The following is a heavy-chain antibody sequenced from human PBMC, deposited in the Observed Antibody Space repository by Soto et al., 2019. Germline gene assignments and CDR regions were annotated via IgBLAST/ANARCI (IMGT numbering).Heavy chain of an antibody. Sequence: QVQLVQSGAEVKKPGASVKVSCKASGYTFTSYGISWVRQAPGQGLEWMGRISAYNGNTNYAQKLQGRVTMTTDTSTSTAYMELRSLRSDDTAVYYCARGGHYDILTGYYLSHDAFAIWGQGTMVTVSS. CDR3: ARGGHYDILTGYYLSHDAFAI. CDR2: ISAYNGNT. J-gene: IGHJ3*02. V-gene: IGHV1-18*01. CDR1: GYTFTSYG. D-gene: IGHD3-9*01.